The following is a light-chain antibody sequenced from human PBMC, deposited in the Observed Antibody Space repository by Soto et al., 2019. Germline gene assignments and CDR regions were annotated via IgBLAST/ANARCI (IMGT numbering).Light chain of an antibody. CDR1: QSISNS. V-gene: IGKV1-39*01. CDR3: QQSYSTPRD. CDR2: AAS. Sequence: DIQMTQSPSSLSASVGHRVTITCRASQSISNSLNWYQQKTGRAPKLLIYAASSLQSGVPSRFSGSGSGTDFILTISSLQPEDFATYYCQQSYSTPRDFGQGTRLEI. J-gene: IGKJ5*01.